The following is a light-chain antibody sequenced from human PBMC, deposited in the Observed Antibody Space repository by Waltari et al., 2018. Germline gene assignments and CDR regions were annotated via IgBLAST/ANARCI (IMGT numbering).Light chain of an antibody. CDR1: QSVLYSSDNNNY. V-gene: IGKV4-1*01. CDR3: QQYYSTPLT. CDR2: WAS. Sequence: DIVMTQSQDSLAVSLGERSPINCKSSQSVLYSSDNNNYLAWYQQKPGQPPKLLIYWASTRESGVPDRFSGSGSGTDFTLTISSLQAEDVAVYYCQQYYSTPLTFGGGTKVEIK. J-gene: IGKJ4*01.